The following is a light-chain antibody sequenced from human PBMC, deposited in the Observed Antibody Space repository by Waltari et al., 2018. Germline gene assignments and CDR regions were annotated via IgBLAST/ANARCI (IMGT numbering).Light chain of an antibody. J-gene: IGLJ2*01. V-gene: IGLV2-23*02. CDR2: EVS. CDR3: CSYTRSDYVT. Sequence: QSALTQPASVSGSPGQSINFSCTGTSADIASDNLVSWYQQYPRKAPKVVVYEVSKRPSGVSNRFSGSKSGNTASLTISGLQAEDEADYYCCSYTRSDYVTFGGGTKVTVL. CDR1: SADIASDNL.